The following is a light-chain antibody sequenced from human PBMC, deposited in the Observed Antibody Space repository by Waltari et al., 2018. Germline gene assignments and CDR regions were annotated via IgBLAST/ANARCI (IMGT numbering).Light chain of an antibody. V-gene: IGKV3-11*01. Sequence: EIVLTQSPATLSLSPGQSAALSCRASQTISTSLAWNQQKPGQPPRLVIYDASNRATDIPARFSGSGSETDFNLTISSLEAEDFAVYYCQQRYTWPLAFGGGTTVEIK. J-gene: IGKJ4*01. CDR2: DAS. CDR3: QQRYTWPLA. CDR1: QTISTS.